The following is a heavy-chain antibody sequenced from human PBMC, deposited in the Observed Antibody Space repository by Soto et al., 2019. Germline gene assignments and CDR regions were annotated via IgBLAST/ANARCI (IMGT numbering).Heavy chain of an antibody. CDR3: ARVDSSSGFDY. CDR1: GGSFSGYY. D-gene: IGHD6-6*01. V-gene: IGHV4-34*01. CDR2: INHSGST. J-gene: IGHJ4*02. Sequence: PSETLSLTCAVYGGSFSGYYWSWIRQPPGKGLEWIGEINHSGSTNYNLSLKSRVTISVDTSKNQFSLKLTSVTAADTAVYYCARVDSSSGFDYWGQGTLVTVSS.